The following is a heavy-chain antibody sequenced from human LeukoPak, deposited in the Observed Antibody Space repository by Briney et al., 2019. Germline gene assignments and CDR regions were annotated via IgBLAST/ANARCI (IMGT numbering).Heavy chain of an antibody. D-gene: IGHD2-2*01. CDR1: GYTFTSYD. J-gene: IGHJ5*02. Sequence: ASVTVSCKASGYTFTSYDINWVRQAPGQGLEWMGWMNPNSGNTGYAQKFQGRVTMTRNTSISTAYMELSSLRSEDTAVYYCARVREYQLSELFDPWGQGTLVTVSS. CDR3: ARVREYQLSELFDP. CDR2: MNPNSGNT. V-gene: IGHV1-8*01.